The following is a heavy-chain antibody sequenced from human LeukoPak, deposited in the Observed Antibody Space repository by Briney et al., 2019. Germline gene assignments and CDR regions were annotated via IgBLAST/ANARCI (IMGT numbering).Heavy chain of an antibody. J-gene: IGHJ4*02. CDR2: IYYSGST. Sequence: SEALSLTCTVSGGSISSYYWSWIRQPPGKGLEWIGYIYYSGSTNYNPSLKSRVTISVDTSKNQFSLKLSSVTAADTAVYYSARGLEAPAYFDYWGQGTLVTVSS. D-gene: IGHD1-1*01. CDR3: ARGLEAPAYFDY. V-gene: IGHV4-59*01. CDR1: GGSISSYY.